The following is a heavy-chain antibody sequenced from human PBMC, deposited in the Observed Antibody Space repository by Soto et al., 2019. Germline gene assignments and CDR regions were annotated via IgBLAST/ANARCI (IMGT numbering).Heavy chain of an antibody. Sequence: ASVKVSCKTSGYTFSGYYIHWVRRAPGQGLEWLGWISPNSGGTNYAQRFQGRVTMTRDTSSSTVYMEMSRLTSDDTAVYYCTRARYCSGGTCFGNFFDPWGQGTLVTVSS. CDR1: GYTFSGYY. CDR3: TRARYCSGGTCFGNFFDP. V-gene: IGHV1-2*02. J-gene: IGHJ5*02. D-gene: IGHD2-15*01. CDR2: ISPNSGGT.